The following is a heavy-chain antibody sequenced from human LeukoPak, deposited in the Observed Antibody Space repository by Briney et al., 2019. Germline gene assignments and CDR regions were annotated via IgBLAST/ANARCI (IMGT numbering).Heavy chain of an antibody. J-gene: IGHJ4*02. Sequence: SETLSLTCAVSGGSISCYYWNWIRQPPGERIEWIGWIHYSGSTAYNPSLESRVTMSVDTSKNHISLKMTSVTAADTATYYCARWGYFDSSAYFVVDYWGQGVLVTVSS. CDR1: GGSISCYY. D-gene: IGHD3-22*01. CDR2: IHYSGST. CDR3: ARWGYFDSSAYFVVDY. V-gene: IGHV4-59*01.